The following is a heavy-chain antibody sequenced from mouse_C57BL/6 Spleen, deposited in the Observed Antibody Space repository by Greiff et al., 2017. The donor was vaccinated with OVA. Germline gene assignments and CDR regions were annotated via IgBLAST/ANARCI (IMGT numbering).Heavy chain of an antibody. V-gene: IGHV2-9-1*01. D-gene: IGHD1-1*01. Sequence: VKLMESGPGLVAPSQSLSITCTVSGFSLTSYAISWVRQPPGKGLEWLGVIWTGGGTNYNSALKSRLSISKDNSKSQVCLKKNRLQTEDTARYYFARLTTVVVSYGYFDVWGTGTTVTVSS. CDR2: IWTGGGT. CDR1: GFSLTSYA. CDR3: ARLTTVVVSYGYFDV. J-gene: IGHJ1*03.